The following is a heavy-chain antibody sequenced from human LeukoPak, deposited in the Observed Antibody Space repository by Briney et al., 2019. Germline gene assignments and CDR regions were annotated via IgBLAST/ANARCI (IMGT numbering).Heavy chain of an antibody. CDR3: ARDQEGFDY. V-gene: IGHV1-46*01. CDR2: IYPRDGST. Sequence: VASVKVSCKASGYTFTSYDFNWLRQATGQGLEWMGMIYPRDGSTSYAQKFQGRVTVTRDTSTSTVHMELSGLRSEDTAVYYCARDQEGFDYWGQGTLVTVSS. CDR1: GYTFTSYD. J-gene: IGHJ4*02.